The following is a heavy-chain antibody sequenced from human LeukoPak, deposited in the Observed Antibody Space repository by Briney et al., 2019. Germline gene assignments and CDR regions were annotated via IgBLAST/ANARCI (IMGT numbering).Heavy chain of an antibody. CDR3: ARGLYYDILTGHDAFDI. Sequence: GESLKISCKGSGYSSTSYWIGWVRQMPGKGLEWMGIIYPGDSDTRYSPSFQGQVTISADKSISTAYLQWSSLKASDTAMYYCARGLYYDILTGHDAFDIWGQGTMVTVSS. CDR1: GYSSTSYW. CDR2: IYPGDSDT. J-gene: IGHJ3*02. V-gene: IGHV5-51*01. D-gene: IGHD3-9*01.